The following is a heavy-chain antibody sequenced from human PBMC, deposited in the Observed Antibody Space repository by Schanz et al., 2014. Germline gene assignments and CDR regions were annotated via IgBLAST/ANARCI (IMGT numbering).Heavy chain of an antibody. V-gene: IGHV1-2*06. J-gene: IGHJ4*02. CDR3: VRELSGGTFDY. CDR2: FTP. CDR1: AYTFTGYY. Sequence: QVQLVQSGAEVKEPGASVKVSCKASAYTFTGYYLHWVRQAPGQGLEWLGRFTPISQKFQGRVTMTRDTSSTTAYMELNSLRSDDTAVYYCVRELSGGTFDYWGQGALVTVSS. D-gene: IGHD1-1*01.